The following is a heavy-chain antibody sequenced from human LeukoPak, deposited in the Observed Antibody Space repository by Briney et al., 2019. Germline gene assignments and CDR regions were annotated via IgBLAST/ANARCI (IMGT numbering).Heavy chain of an antibody. CDR1: GFTFSKYG. Sequence: GGSLRLSCAASGFTFSKYGMSWVRQAPGKGLEWVSAVSRSGGDTYYADSVKGRFSISRDDSKNTLFLQMNSLRAEDTAVYYCARGPYYYDSSGYIVTDAFDIWGQGTMVTVSS. CDR2: VSRSGGDT. D-gene: IGHD3-22*01. V-gene: IGHV3-23*01. CDR3: ARGPYYYDSSGYIVTDAFDI. J-gene: IGHJ3*02.